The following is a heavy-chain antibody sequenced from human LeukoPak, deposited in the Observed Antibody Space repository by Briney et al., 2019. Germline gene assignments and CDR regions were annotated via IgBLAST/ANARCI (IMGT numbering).Heavy chain of an antibody. CDR2: ISEGGNYI. CDR3: ARSGSGIVGISSSEFDY. Sequence: PGGSLRLSCTASGFTFSSYGMNWIRQAPGKGLEWVSGISEGGNYINYAASVKGRFTISRDNAKNSLYLQMNSLRAEDTAVYYCARSGSGIVGISSSEFDYWGQGTLVTVSS. J-gene: IGHJ4*02. D-gene: IGHD6-13*01. V-gene: IGHV3-21*01. CDR1: GFTFSSYG.